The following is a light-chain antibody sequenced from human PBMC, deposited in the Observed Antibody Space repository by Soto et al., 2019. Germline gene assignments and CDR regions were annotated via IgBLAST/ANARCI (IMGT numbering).Light chain of an antibody. Sequence: EILLTQSPGTLSLSPGDRATLSCRASQSVSRRYLAWYQQQPGQAPRLLMYGASTRATGIPVRFSGSGSGTEFTLTISSLQSEDFEVYYCQQYDKWPPTFGQGTKVDIK. CDR2: GAS. CDR3: QQYDKWPPT. J-gene: IGKJ1*01. V-gene: IGKV3-15*01. CDR1: QSVSRRY.